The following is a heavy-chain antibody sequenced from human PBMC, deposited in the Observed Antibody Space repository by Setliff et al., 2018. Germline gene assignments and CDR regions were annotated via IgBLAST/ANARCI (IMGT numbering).Heavy chain of an antibody. CDR2: IYTSGST. CDR1: GGSISSGSYY. J-gene: IGHJ5*02. Sequence: SETLSLTCTVSGGSISSGSYYWSWIRQPAGKGLEWIGHIYTSGSTNYNPSLKSRVTISVDTSKNQFSLKLSSVTAADTAVYYCAGNNAHLEWLFAWFDPWGQGTLVTVSS. CDR3: AGNNAHLEWLFAWFDP. D-gene: IGHD3-3*01. V-gene: IGHV4-61*09.